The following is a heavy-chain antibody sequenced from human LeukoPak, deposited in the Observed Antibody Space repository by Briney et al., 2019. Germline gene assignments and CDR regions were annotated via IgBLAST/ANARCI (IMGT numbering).Heavy chain of an antibody. CDR1: RFTFSNYW. D-gene: IGHD2-21*02. V-gene: IGHV3-7*01. CDR2: INQDGSKK. J-gene: IGHJ4*02. CDR3: AKWGPHCVGDYCPALDS. Sequence: GGSLKLSCVASRFTFSNYWMSWVRQAPGKGLEWVANINQDGSKKPYADSMKGRFTISRDNAKESLYLQLNSLRADDTAVYYCAKWGPHCVGDYCPALDSWGQGTLVTVSS.